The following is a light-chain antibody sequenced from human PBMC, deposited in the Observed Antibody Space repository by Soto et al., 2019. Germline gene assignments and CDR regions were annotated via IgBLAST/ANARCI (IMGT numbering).Light chain of an antibody. CDR1: QSISSC. Sequence: DIQMTQSPSTLSASVGDRVTITCRASQSISSCLSWYQQKPGKAPKLLIYDASTLDSGVPSRFSGSGSGTEFTLTISSLQPDDFATYYCQQYNSYSSTFGQGTKLEIK. CDR3: QQYNSYSST. J-gene: IGKJ2*01. CDR2: DAS. V-gene: IGKV1-5*01.